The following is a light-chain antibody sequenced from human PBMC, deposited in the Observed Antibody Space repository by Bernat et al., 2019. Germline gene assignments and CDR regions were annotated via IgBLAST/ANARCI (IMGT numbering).Light chain of an antibody. CDR3: CSYAGSSSFYD. J-gene: IGLJ1*01. V-gene: IGLV2-23*01. Sequence: QSALTQPASVSGSPGQSITISCTGTSSDVGSYNLVSWYQQHPGKAPKLMIYEGSQRPSGVSNRYSCSKSGNTDSLTISGLQDEDEADYYCCSYAGSSSFYDFGTGTRVTVL. CDR1: SSDVGSYNL. CDR2: EGS.